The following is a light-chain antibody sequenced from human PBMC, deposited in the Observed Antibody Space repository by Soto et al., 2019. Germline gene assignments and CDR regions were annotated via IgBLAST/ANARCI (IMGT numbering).Light chain of an antibody. CDR2: GAS. J-gene: IGKJ3*01. CDR1: QSVSSRY. V-gene: IGKV3-20*01. Sequence: EIVLTQSPGTLSLSPGERATLSCRASQSVSSRYLAWYQQKPGQDPRLLIYGASNMASGISDRFSGSGSGTDFTVSISRLLPEDSAEHYCQQYASSPVFTFGPGATVDLK. CDR3: QQYASSPVFT.